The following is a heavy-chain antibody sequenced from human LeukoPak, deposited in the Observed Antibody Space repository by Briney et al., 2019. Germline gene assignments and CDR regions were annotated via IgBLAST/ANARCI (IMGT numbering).Heavy chain of an antibody. CDR1: GYTFTGYY. J-gene: IGHJ4*02. D-gene: IGHD2-2*01. Sequence: ASVKVSCKASGYTFTGYYMHWVRQAPGQGLEWMGWINPNSGGTNYAQKFQGRVTMTRDTSISTAYMELSRLRSDDTAVYYCARLLDSSSTSCYDYWGQGTLVTVSS. V-gene: IGHV1-2*02. CDR2: INPNSGGT. CDR3: ARLLDSSSTSCYDY.